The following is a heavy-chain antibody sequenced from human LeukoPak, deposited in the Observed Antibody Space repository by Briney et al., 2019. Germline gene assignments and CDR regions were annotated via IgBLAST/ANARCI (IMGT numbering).Heavy chain of an antibody. CDR3: ARETNRYGSGSYYNVVGYYYYGMDV. Sequence: GGSLSPSCAAPGFPFSSHSMTWVRQAPGKGREWVSSFSRSGSTISYADSVKGRFTISRDNAKNSLYLQMNSLRAEDTAVYYCARETNRYGSGSYYNVVGYYYYGMDVWGQGTTVTVSS. CDR2: FSRSGSTI. CDR1: GFPFSSHS. V-gene: IGHV3-48*04. D-gene: IGHD3-10*01. J-gene: IGHJ6*02.